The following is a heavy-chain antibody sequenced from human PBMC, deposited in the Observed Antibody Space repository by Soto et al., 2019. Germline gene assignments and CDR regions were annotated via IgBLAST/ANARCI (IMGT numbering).Heavy chain of an antibody. D-gene: IGHD2-21*02. Sequence: GASVKVSCKASGGTFSSYAISWVRQAPGQGLEWMGGIIPIFGTANYAQKFQGRVTITADESTSTAYMELSSLRSEDTAVYYCARGRGYCGGDCPYYWFDPWGQGTLVTVSS. CDR2: IIPIFGTA. CDR1: GGTFSSYA. J-gene: IGHJ5*02. CDR3: ARGRGYCGGDCPYYWFDP. V-gene: IGHV1-69*13.